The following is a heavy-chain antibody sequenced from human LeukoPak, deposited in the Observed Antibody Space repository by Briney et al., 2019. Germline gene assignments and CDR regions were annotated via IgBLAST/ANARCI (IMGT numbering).Heavy chain of an antibody. D-gene: IGHD1-26*01. CDR3: AREEALGSGSFDY. V-gene: IGHV4-61*01. Sequence: KTSETLSLTCTVSGGSISSDNYYWIWIRQPPGKGLEWIGYIYYSGSTNYNPSLKSRVTISVDTSKNQFSLKLSSVTAADTAVYYCAREEALGSGSFDYWGQGTLVTVSS. J-gene: IGHJ4*02. CDR2: IYYSGST. CDR1: GGSISSDNYY.